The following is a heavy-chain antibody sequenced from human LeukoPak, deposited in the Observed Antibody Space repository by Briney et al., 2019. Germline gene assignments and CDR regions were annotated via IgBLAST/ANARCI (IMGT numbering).Heavy chain of an antibody. D-gene: IGHD4-17*01. Sequence: SETLSLTCTVSGGSISSYYWSWIRQPPGKGLEWIGYIYYSGSTNYNPSPKSRVTISVDTSKNQFSLKLSSVTAADTAVYYCARVRGDYDLAGFYPWGQGTLVTVSS. J-gene: IGHJ5*02. V-gene: IGHV4-59*01. CDR1: GGSISSYY. CDR2: IYYSGST. CDR3: ARVRGDYDLAGFYP.